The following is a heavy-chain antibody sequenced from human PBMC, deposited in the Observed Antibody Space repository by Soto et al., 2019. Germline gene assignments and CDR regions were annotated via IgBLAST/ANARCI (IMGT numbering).Heavy chain of an antibody. J-gene: IGHJ4*02. CDR2: ISAYNGNT. CDR3: AIDNSYGTNFDY. CDR1: GYTFTSYG. Sequence: ASVKVSCKASGYTFTSYGISWVRQAPGQGLEWMGWISAYNGNTNYAQKLQGRVTMTTDTSTSTAYMELRSLRSDDTAVYYCAIDNSYGTNFDYWGQGTLVTVSS. V-gene: IGHV1-18*01. D-gene: IGHD5-18*01.